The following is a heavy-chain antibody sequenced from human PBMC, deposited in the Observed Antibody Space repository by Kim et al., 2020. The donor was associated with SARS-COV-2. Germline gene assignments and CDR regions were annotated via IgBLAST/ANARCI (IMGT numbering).Heavy chain of an antibody. D-gene: IGHD3-22*01. CDR2: VWYDGSNK. Sequence: GGSLRLSCAASGFTFSSYGMHWVRKAPGKGLEWVAVVWYDGSNKYYADSVKGRFTISRDNSKNTLYLQMNSLRAEDTAVYYCASTTEGYYDSSGYQDDAFDIWGQGTMVTVSS. CDR3: ASTTEGYYDSSGYQDDAFDI. J-gene: IGHJ3*02. V-gene: IGHV3-33*01. CDR1: GFTFSSYG.